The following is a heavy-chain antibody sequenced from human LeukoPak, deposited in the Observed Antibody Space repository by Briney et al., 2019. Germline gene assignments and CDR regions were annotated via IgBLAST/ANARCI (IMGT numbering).Heavy chain of an antibody. CDR2: ISYDGSDK. CDR3: AKGGGYEAQYYYYYLDV. CDR1: GFTFSRYA. D-gene: IGHD5-12*01. J-gene: IGHJ6*03. V-gene: IGHV3-30*04. Sequence: PGRSLRLSCAASGFTFSRYAMHWVRQAPGKGLEWVALISYDGSDKYYADSVKGRFTVSRDNSKNTLYLQMKSLRAEDTAVYYCAKGGGYEAQYYYYYLDVWGKGTTVTISS.